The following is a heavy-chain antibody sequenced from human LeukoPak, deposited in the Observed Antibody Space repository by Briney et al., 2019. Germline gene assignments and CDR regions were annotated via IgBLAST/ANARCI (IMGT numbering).Heavy chain of an antibody. V-gene: IGHV4-61*02. J-gene: IGHJ2*01. D-gene: IGHD2-2*01. CDR3: ARSYCSSTSCQSYWYFDL. Sequence: SQTPSLTCTVSGGSISSGSYYWSWIRQPAGKGLEWIGRIYTSGSTNYNPSLKSRVTISVDTSKNQFSLKLSSVTAADTAVYYCARSYCSSTSCQSYWYFDLWGRGTLVTVSS. CDR1: GGSISSGSYY. CDR2: IYTSGST.